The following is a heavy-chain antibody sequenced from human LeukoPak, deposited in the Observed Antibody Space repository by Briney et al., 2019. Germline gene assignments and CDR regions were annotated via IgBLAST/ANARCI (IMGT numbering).Heavy chain of an antibody. V-gene: IGHV3-23*01. CDR3: AGGPSSINFWFDP. D-gene: IGHD2/OR15-2a*01. CDR1: GFTFSTYA. CDR2: IGRSGGNT. Sequence: GGSLRLSCVASGFTFSTYAMSWVRQAPGKGLEWVSSIGRSGGNTYYADSVKGRFTISRDTSKNTLYMQMNSLRAEDTAVYYCAGGPSSINFWFDPWGQGTLVTVSS. J-gene: IGHJ5*02.